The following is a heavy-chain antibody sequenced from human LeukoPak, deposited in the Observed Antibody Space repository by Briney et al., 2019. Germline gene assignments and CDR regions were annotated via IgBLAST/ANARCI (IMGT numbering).Heavy chain of an antibody. Sequence: SQTLSLICPISGDSVSSNSAAWNWIRQSPSRGLEWLGRTYYRSKWYNDYAVSVKSRITINPDTSKNQFSLQLNSVTPEYTAVYYCARGLASWYLWFDPWGQGTLVTVSS. V-gene: IGHV6-1*01. CDR3: ARGLASWYLWFDP. CDR1: GDSVSSNSAA. D-gene: IGHD6-13*01. J-gene: IGHJ5*02. CDR2: TYYRSKWYN.